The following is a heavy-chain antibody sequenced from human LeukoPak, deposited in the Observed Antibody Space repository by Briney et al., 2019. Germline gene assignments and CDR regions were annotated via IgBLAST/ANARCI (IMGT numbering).Heavy chain of an antibody. V-gene: IGHV1-18*01. CDR3: ARGDLCGGDCSLWDAFDI. CDR1: GYTFTSYG. D-gene: IGHD2-21*01. J-gene: IGHJ3*02. CDR2: ISAYNGNT. Sequence: GASVKVSCKASGYTFTSYGISWVRQAPGRGLEWMGWISAYNGNTNYAQKLQGRVTMTTDTSTSTAYMELRSLRSEDTAVYYYARGDLCGGDCSLWDAFDIWGQGTMVTVSS.